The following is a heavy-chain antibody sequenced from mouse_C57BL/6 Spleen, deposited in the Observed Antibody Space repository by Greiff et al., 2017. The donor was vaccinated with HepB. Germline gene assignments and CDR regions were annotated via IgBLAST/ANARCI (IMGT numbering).Heavy chain of an antibody. CDR2: ISYSGST. Sequence: EVKLMESGPGLVKPSQSLSLTCPVTGYSITSGYGWNWIRQFPGNKLEWMGYISYSGSTSYNPSLKSRISITRDTSKNQFFLQLNSVTTEDTATYYCARTARIKYWGQGTTLTVSS. V-gene: IGHV3-2*02. J-gene: IGHJ2*01. CDR1: GYSITSGYG. D-gene: IGHD1-2*01. CDR3: ARTARIKY.